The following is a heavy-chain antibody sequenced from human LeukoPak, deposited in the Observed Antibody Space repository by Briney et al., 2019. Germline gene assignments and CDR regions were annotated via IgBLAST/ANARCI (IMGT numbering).Heavy chain of an antibody. CDR3: TRGDRGYAESLY. Sequence: GGSLRLSCTVSGFSFREHWMSWVRQAPGKGLEWVGYIKEDGNEDYYVDSVEGRFVIFRDNAKNSLYLQMHSLRAEDTAVYYCTRGDRGYAESLYWGRGTLVTVSS. V-gene: IGHV3-7*02. J-gene: IGHJ4*02. CDR2: IKEDGNED. D-gene: IGHD5-12*01. CDR1: GFSFREHW.